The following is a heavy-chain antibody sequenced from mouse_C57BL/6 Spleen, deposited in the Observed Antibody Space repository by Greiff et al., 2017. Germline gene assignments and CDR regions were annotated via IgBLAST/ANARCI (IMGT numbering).Heavy chain of an antibody. CDR2: ISYSGST. V-gene: IGHV3-8*01. J-gene: IGHJ2*01. Sequence: EVKLQQSGPGLAKPSPTLSLTCSATGYSITNDYWNWIRKFPGNNLEYMGYISYSGSTYYNPSPKSRISITRDTSKNQSYLQLNSVTTEDTATYYCARSDGGIIDYWGQGTTLTVSS. D-gene: IGHD1-1*02. CDR1: GYSITNDY. CDR3: ARSDGGIIDY.